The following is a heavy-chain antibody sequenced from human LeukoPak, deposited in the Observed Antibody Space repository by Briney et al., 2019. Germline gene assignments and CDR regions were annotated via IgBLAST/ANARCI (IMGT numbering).Heavy chain of an antibody. Sequence: SETLSLTCTLSGGSISSGSYYWSWIRQPAGKGLEWIGRTSTSGSTNYNPSLKSRVTISVDTSKNQFSLKLSSLTAAGTAVYYCASRRGRYDYWGQGTLVTVSS. D-gene: IGHD5-24*01. J-gene: IGHJ4*02. CDR3: ASRRGRYDY. CDR1: GGSISSGSYY. V-gene: IGHV4-61*02. CDR2: TSTSGST.